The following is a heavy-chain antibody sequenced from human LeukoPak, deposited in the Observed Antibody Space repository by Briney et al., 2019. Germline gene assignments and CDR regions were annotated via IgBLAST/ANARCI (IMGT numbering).Heavy chain of an antibody. J-gene: IGHJ4*02. V-gene: IGHV1-2*06. CDR3: ARDPRDYVWGSYRYVPFDY. D-gene: IGHD3-16*02. CDR1: GYTFTGYY. Sequence: GASVKVSCKASGYTFTGYYMHWVRQAPGQGLEWMGRINPNSGGTNYAQKFQGRVTMTRDTSISTAYMELSRLRSDDTAVHYCARDPRDYVWGSYRYVPFDYWGQGTLVTVSS. CDR2: INPNSGGT.